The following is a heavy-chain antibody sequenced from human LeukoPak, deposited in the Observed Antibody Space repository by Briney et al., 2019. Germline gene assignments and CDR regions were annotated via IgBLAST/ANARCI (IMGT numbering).Heavy chain of an antibody. CDR2: IWYDGSNK. Sequence: GGSLRLSCAASGFTFSSYGMHWVRQAPGKGLEWVAVIWYDGSNKYYADSVEGRFTISRDNSKNTLYLQMDSLRAEDTAVYYCARLNARDYYFDYWDQGTLVTVSS. V-gene: IGHV3-33*01. CDR3: ARLNARDYYFDY. CDR1: GFTFSSYG. J-gene: IGHJ4*02.